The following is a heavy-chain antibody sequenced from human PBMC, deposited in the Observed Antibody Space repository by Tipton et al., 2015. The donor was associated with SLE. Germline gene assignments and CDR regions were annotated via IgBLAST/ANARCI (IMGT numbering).Heavy chain of an antibody. CDR3: ARHDYDDNGYYMHYFDY. J-gene: IGHJ4*02. CDR1: GYSISSGHY. Sequence: GLVKPSETLSLTCAVSGYSISSGHYWGWIRQPPGKGLEWIGSISHSGNTYYNPSLKSRVSMSIDTSKNQVFLRLSSVTTADTAIYYCARHDYDDNGYYMHYFDYWGQGTLVTVSS. CDR2: ISHSGNT. V-gene: IGHV4-38-2*01. D-gene: IGHD3-22*01.